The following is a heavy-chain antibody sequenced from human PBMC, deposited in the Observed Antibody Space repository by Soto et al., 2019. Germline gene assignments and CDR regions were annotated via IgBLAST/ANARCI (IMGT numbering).Heavy chain of an antibody. V-gene: IGHV3-7*01. D-gene: IGHD2-2*01. CDR3: ARAGYCAPGCYYYFDY. CDR1: GFTFGSYW. Sequence: EVQLVESGGGLVQPGGSLRLSCAVSGFTFGSYWMNWVRLIPGKGLEWVAYIKPDGSATYYVDSVKGRFTISRDNAKNSLDLQMNSLRVEDTSVYYCARAGYCAPGCYYYFDYWVQGTLVTVSS. CDR2: IKPDGSAT. J-gene: IGHJ4*02.